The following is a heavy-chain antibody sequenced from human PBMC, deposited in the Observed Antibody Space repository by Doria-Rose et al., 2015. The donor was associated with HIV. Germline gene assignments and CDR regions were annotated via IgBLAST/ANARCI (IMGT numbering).Heavy chain of an antibody. J-gene: IGHJ4*02. CDR1: GVSLSSPGMG. CDR3: ARIKSSRWYHKYYFDF. V-gene: IGHV2-26*01. Sequence: QITLKESGPVLVKPTETLTLTCTVSGVSLSSPGMGVSWIRQPPGKALEWLANIFSDDERSYTTSLRIRLTISSGTSKSQVVLAMTDMDPADTATYYCARIKSSRWYHKYYFDFWGQGTLVIVSA. CDR2: IFSDDER. D-gene: IGHD6-13*01.